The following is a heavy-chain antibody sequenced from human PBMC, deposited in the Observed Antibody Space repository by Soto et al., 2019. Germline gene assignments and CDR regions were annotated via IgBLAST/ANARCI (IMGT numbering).Heavy chain of an antibody. Sequence: QGKGLEWNGNIYYSGSTYYTPSLKSRVIISVDTPKNQFSLKLSSVTAADTAVYFFFQAEDGIRDLSTVSAFLLNRSSDL. CDR2: IYYSGST. CDR3: FQAEDGIRDLSTVSAFLLNRSSDL. V-gene: IGHV4-39*01. J-gene: IGHJ2*01. D-gene: IGHD2-15*01.